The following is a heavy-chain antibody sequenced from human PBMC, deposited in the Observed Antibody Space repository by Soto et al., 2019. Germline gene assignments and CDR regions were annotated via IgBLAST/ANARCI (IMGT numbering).Heavy chain of an antibody. J-gene: IGHJ3*02. CDR1: GGTFSSYT. Sequence: QVQLVQSGAEVKKPGSSVKVSCKASGGTFSSYTISWVRKAPGQGLEWMGRIIPILGIANYAQKFQGRVTNTADKSTTTAYMELSSLRSEDTAVYYSAIGGGTTGYAFDNWGQGTMVTFCS. CDR2: IIPILGIA. CDR3: AIGGGTTGYAFDN. D-gene: IGHD4-4*01. V-gene: IGHV1-69*02.